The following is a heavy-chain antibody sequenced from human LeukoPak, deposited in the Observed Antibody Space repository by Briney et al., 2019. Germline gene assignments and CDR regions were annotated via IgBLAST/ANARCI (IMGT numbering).Heavy chain of an antibody. CDR3: ARLGYCTNGVCYRKHNRLDP. J-gene: IGHJ5*02. CDR2: VHPTSGGT. D-gene: IGHD2-8*01. V-gene: IGHV1-2*02. CDR1: GYTFTSYN. Sequence: ASVKVSCKASGYTFTSYNMHWVRQAPGQGLEWMGWVHPTSGGTNYAQKFQGRVTLTRDTSISTAYMELRSLRSDDTAVYYCARLGYCTNGVCYRKHNRLDPWGQGTLVTVSP.